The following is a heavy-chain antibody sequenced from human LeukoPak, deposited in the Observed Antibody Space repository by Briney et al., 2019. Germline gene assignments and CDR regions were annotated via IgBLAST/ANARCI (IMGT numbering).Heavy chain of an antibody. CDR2: IRNDAKTT. Sequence: GGSLRLSCAASGFTFSDYWMYWVRQGPGMGLVWVSDIRNDAKTTHYADSVKGRFTISRDNAKNTLYLQMSNLRAEDTAVYYCVRGSTDSVYRSFDIWGQGTLVTVSS. D-gene: IGHD3-22*01. J-gene: IGHJ3*02. V-gene: IGHV3-74*01. CDR1: GFTFSDYW. CDR3: VRGSTDSVYRSFDI.